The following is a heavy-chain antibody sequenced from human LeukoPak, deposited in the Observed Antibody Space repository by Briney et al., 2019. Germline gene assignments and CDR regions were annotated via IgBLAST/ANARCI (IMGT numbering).Heavy chain of an antibody. J-gene: IGHJ4*02. CDR2: ISYDGSNK. CDR3: ARDRYQLLPFDY. D-gene: IGHD2-2*01. CDR1: EFTFSTYG. V-gene: IGHV3-30*19. Sequence: QPGTSLRLSCAASEFTFSTYGMHWVRQAPGKGLEWVAVISYDGSNKYYADSVKGRFTISRDNSKNTLYLQMNSLRAEDTAVYYCARDRYQLLPFDYWGQGTLVTVSS.